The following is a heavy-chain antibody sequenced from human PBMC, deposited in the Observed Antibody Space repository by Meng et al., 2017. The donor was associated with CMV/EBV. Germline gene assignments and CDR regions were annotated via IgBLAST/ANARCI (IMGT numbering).Heavy chain of an antibody. D-gene: IGHD3-3*01. Sequence: GGSLRLSCAASGFTFSSYAMHWVRQAPGKGLEWVAVISYDGSNKYYADSVKGRFTISRDNSKNTLYLQMNSLRAEDTAVYYRARESQALRFLEWLLGGMDVWGQGTTVTVSS. CDR3: ARESQALRFLEWLLGGMDV. V-gene: IGHV3-30*04. CDR1: GFTFSSYA. CDR2: ISYDGSNK. J-gene: IGHJ6*02.